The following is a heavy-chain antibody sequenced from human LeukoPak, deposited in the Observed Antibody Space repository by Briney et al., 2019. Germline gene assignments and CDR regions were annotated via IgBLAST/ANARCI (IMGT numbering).Heavy chain of an antibody. J-gene: IGHJ4*02. Sequence: ASVKVSCKASGYTFTNYYMHWVRQAPGQGLEWMGRINPSGGTTKYAQKFKGRVIMTRDTSTSTVYMELSSLRSEDTALYYCARDYDYWGQGTLVTVSS. CDR1: GYTFTNYY. CDR3: ARDYDY. CDR2: INPSGGTT. V-gene: IGHV1-46*01.